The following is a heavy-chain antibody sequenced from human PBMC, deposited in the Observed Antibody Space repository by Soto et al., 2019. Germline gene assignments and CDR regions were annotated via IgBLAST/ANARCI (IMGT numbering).Heavy chain of an antibody. CDR3: ARHRNRLERLYYYGMDV. V-gene: IGHV5-10-1*01. CDR2: IDPSDSYT. D-gene: IGHD1-1*01. Sequence: PGESLKISCKGSGYSFTSYWISWVRQMPGKGLEWMGRIDPSDSYTNYSPSFQGHVTISAVKSISTAYLQWSSLKASDTAMYYCARHRNRLERLYYYGMDVWGQGTTVTVSS. CDR1: GYSFTSYW. J-gene: IGHJ6*02.